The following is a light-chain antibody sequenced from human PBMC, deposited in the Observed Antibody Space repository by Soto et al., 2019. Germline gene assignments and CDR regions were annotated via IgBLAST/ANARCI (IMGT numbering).Light chain of an antibody. CDR2: TNN. Sequence: QAVLTQPPSLSGAPGQRVTISCTGSISNIGAGYDVHWYLQVPGTAPKLLVYTNNNRPSGVPDRFSGSKSDTSASLAITGLQAEDEADYYCQSYDSRLSDYVFGTGTKV. V-gene: IGLV1-40*01. CDR1: ISNIGAGYD. J-gene: IGLJ1*01. CDR3: QSYDSRLSDYV.